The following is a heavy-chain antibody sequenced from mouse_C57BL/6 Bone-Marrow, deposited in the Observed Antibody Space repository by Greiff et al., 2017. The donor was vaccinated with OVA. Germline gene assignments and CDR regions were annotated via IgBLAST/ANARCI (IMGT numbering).Heavy chain of an antibody. CDR2: ISNGGGST. V-gene: IGHV5-12*01. CDR3: AIHHLPWYYDV. J-gene: IGHJ1*03. CDR1: GFTFSDYY. Sequence: EVQLVESGGGLVQPGGSLKLSCAASGFTFSDYYMYWVRQTPEKRLEWVAYISNGGGSTYYPDTVKGRFTIARDNAKNTLYLQMSRLKSEDTAMYYCAIHHLPWYYDVWGTGTTVTVSS. D-gene: IGHD5-1*01.